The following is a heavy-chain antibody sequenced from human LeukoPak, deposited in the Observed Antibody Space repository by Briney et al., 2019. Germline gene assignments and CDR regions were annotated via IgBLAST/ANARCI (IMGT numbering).Heavy chain of an antibody. CDR2: IRYDGSNK. V-gene: IGHV3-30*02. Sequence: GGSLRLSCAASGFIFSSYGMHWVRQAPGKGLEWVAFIRYDGSNKYYADSVKGRFTISRDNSKNTLYLQMNSLRAEDTAVYYCASGRTIFYYYMDVWGKGTTVTISS. D-gene: IGHD3-3*02. CDR3: ASGRTIFYYYMDV. CDR1: GFIFSSYG. J-gene: IGHJ6*03.